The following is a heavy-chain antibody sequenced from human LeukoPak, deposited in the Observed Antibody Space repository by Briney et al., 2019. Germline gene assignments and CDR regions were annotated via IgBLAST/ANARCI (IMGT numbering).Heavy chain of an antibody. V-gene: IGHV3-23*01. CDR1: GVTFSSYG. D-gene: IGHD1-26*01. J-gene: IGHJ5*01. CDR3: AKSPYSWSFKVVDS. CDR2: ICYSGGTT. Sequence: PAGSLRLSCAASGVTFSSYGLSWVRQAPGKGLEWVSGICYSGGTTYNADSVKGLFTSSGTSSKESSQLQMPSPTADAAAVYYVAKSPYSWSFKVVDSWGQGTLVTVSS.